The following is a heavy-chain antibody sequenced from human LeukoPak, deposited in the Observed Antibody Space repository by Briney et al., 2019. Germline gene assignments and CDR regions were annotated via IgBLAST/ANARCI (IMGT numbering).Heavy chain of an antibody. CDR1: GFTFSSYS. V-gene: IGHV3-48*04. D-gene: IGHD4-11*01. Sequence: GGSLRLSCAASGFTFSSYSMNWVRQAPGKGLEWVSYISSSSSTIYYADSVKGRFTISRDNAKNSLYLQMNSLRAEDTAVYYCARDIGGMTTDYYFDYWGQGTLVSVPS. CDR3: ARDIGGMTTDYYFDY. J-gene: IGHJ4*02. CDR2: ISSSSSTI.